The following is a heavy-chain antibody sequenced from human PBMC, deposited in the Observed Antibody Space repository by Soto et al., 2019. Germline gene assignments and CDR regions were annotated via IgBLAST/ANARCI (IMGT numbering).Heavy chain of an antibody. CDR2: ISNSGNTK. Sequence: QVQLVESGGDVVQPGGSLRLSCAASGFTFSASYMTWIRQAPGRGLEWVSYISNSGNTKEYADSVRGRFTISRDNAKHSVHLQMDSLRAEDTAVYCCARERSCSGNSCYKLRFDPWGQATRVIVSS. V-gene: IGHV3-11*01. D-gene: IGHD5-12*01. CDR1: GFTFSASY. CDR3: ARERSCSGNSCYKLRFDP. J-gene: IGHJ5*02.